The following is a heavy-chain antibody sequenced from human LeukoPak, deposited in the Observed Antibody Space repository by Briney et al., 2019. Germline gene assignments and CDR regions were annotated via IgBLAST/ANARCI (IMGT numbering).Heavy chain of an antibody. J-gene: IGHJ6*03. CDR3: AKLPQGGGDHYYIEV. Sequence: GGSLRLSCAASGFTFSTYGMSWVRQAPGKGLEWVSAISGNGYYTYYADPVKGRFTISRDNSKNTLFLQMNSLRAEDTAVYFCAKLPQGGGDHYYIEVWGKGTTVTVSS. V-gene: IGHV3-23*01. D-gene: IGHD2-21*02. CDR1: GFTFSTYG. CDR2: ISGNGYYT.